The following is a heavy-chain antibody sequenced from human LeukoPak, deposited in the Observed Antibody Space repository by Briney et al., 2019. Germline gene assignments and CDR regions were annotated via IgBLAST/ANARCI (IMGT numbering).Heavy chain of an antibody. D-gene: IGHD1-1*01. Sequence: GGSLRLSCAASGFTFDDYAMHWVRQAPGKGLEWVSGISWNSGSIGYADSVKGRFTISRDNAKNSLYLQMNSLRAEDTALYYCAKDIYNHYYYGMDVWGQGTTVTASS. CDR3: AKDIYNHYYYGMDV. J-gene: IGHJ6*02. V-gene: IGHV3-9*01. CDR1: GFTFDDYA. CDR2: ISWNSGSI.